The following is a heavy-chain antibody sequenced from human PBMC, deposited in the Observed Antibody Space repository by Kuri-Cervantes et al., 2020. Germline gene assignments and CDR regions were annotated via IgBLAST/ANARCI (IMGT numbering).Heavy chain of an antibody. D-gene: IGHD3-3*01. Sequence: LSLTCTVSGGSISSGGYYWSWIRQHPGKGLERIGYIYYSGSTYYNPSLKSRVTISVDTSKNQFSLKLSSVTAADTAVYYCARGYYSYWYFDLWGRGTLVTVSS. J-gene: IGHJ2*01. CDR3: ARGYYSYWYFDL. CDR2: IYYSGST. CDR1: GGSISSGGYY. V-gene: IGHV4-31*03.